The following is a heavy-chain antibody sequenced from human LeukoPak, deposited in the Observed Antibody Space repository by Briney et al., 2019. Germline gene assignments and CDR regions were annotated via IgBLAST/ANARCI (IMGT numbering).Heavy chain of an antibody. Sequence: TSETLSLTCAVYGGSFSGYYWSWIRQPPGKGLEWIGEINHSGSTNYNPSLKSRVTISVDTSKNQFSLKLSSVTAADTAVYYCARKTEYSSSPSGGGFDPWGQGTLVTVSS. CDR1: GGSFSGYY. J-gene: IGHJ5*02. CDR2: INHSGST. CDR3: ARKTEYSSSPSGGGFDP. D-gene: IGHD6-13*01. V-gene: IGHV4-34*01.